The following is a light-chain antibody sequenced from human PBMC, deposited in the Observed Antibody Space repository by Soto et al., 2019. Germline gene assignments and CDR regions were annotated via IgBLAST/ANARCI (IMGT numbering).Light chain of an antibody. J-gene: IGKJ5*01. CDR3: MQSTQLPPT. CDR1: NSLLHITGETF. Sequence: DFVMTQTPLYLSVACGQPSSISCKSSNSLLHITGETFLFWYLQKQGQSPQXLIYEVSTRVSGVPDRFSGSGSGTDFTLEISRVETDDVGIYYCMQSTQLPPTFGQGTRLEIK. V-gene: IGKV2D-29*02. CDR2: EVS.